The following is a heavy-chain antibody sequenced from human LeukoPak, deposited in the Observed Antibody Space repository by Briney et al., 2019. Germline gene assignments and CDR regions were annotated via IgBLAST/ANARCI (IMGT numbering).Heavy chain of an antibody. CDR3: ALGGFDY. CDR2: INSDGSST. J-gene: IGHJ4*02. CDR1: GFTFRSYW. Sequence: HAGGSLRLSCVASGFTFRSYWITWVGQPQGKGLVWVSRINSDGSSTSYADSVKGRFTISRDNAKNTLYLQMNSLRAEDTAVYYCALGGFDYWGQGTLVTVSS. V-gene: IGHV3-74*01.